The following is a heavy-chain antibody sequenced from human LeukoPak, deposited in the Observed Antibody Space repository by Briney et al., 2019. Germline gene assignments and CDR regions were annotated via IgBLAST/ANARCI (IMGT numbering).Heavy chain of an antibody. CDR2: INPSGGST. J-gene: IGHJ6*03. V-gene: IGHV1-46*01. Sequence: ASVKVSCKASGYTFTSYYMHWVRQAPGQGLEWMGIINPSGGSTSYAQKFQGRVTITADKSTSTAYMELSSLRSEDTAVYYCARGIQLWFGLNYYYYMDVWGKGTTVTVSS. CDR3: ARGIQLWFGLNYYYYMDV. CDR1: GYTFTSYY. D-gene: IGHD5-18*01.